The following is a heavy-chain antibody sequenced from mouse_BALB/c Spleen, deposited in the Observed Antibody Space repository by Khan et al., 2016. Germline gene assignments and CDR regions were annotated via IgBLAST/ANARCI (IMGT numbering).Heavy chain of an antibody. CDR2: IDPSDSET. CDR3: ARWFDY. V-gene: IGHV1-69*02. CDR1: GYTFTSYW. J-gene: IGHJ2*01. Sequence: QVQLQQSGAELVKPGAPVKLSCKASGYTFTSYWMNWVKQRPGRGLEWIGRIDPSDSETHYNQKFKDKATLTVDKSSSTAYIQLSSLTSEDSAVYYCARWFDYWGQGTTLTVSS.